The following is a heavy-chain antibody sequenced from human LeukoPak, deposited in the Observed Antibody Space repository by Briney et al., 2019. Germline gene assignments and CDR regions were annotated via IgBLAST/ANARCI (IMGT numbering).Heavy chain of an antibody. V-gene: IGHV4-4*07. Sequence: ETLSLTCTVPGGSISSYYWSWIRQPAGKGLECIGRIYTSGSTNYNPSLKSRVTMSVDTSKNQFSLKLSSVTAADTAVYYCARDGGSPAYFQHWGQGTLVTVSS. CDR1: GGSISSYY. D-gene: IGHD2-15*01. J-gene: IGHJ1*01. CDR3: ARDGGSPAYFQH. CDR2: IYTSGST.